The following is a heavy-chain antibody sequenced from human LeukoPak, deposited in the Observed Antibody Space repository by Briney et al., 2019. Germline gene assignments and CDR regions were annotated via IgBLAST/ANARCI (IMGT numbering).Heavy chain of an antibody. CDR1: GGSISSGSYY. CDR2: IYTSGST. Sequence: SETLSLTCTVSGGSISSGSYYWSWIRQPARKGLEWIGRIYTSGSTNYNPSLKSRVTISVDTSKNQFSLKLSSVTAADTAVYYCARTKWFGEFDYWGQGTLVTVSS. D-gene: IGHD3-10*01. CDR3: ARTKWFGEFDY. V-gene: IGHV4-61*02. J-gene: IGHJ4*02.